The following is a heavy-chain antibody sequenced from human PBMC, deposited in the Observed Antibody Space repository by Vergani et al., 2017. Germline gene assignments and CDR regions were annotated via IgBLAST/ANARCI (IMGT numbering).Heavy chain of an antibody. J-gene: IGHJ5*02. Sequence: QVQLQQWGAGLLKPSETLSLTCVVYGGSFSGYYWSWIRQPPGKGLEWIGEINHSGSTNYNPSLKSRVTISVDTSKNQFSLKLSSVTAADTAVYYCARGRQLLWFGELPAGWFDPWGQGTLVTVSS. CDR1: GGSFSGYY. CDR3: ARGRQLLWFGELPAGWFDP. D-gene: IGHD3-10*01. V-gene: IGHV4-34*01. CDR2: INHSGST.